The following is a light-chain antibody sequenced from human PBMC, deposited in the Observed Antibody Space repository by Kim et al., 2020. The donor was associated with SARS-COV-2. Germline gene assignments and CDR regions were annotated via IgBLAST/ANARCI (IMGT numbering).Light chain of an antibody. J-gene: IGKJ4*01. V-gene: IGKV1-13*02. CDR3: QQFNSYPLT. CDR1: PGISSA. Sequence: ASVGDRVTITCRASPGISSALAWYQQKPGKAPKLLIYDASNLESGVPSRFSDSGSGTDFTLTISSLQPEDSATYYCQQFNSYPLTFGGGTKVDIK. CDR2: DAS.